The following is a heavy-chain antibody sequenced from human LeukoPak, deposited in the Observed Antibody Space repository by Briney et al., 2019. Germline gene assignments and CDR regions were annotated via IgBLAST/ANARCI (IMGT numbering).Heavy chain of an antibody. CDR2: ISGSGGST. CDR3: AKSWPWLENFDY. V-gene: IGHV3-23*01. J-gene: IGHJ4*02. D-gene: IGHD6-19*01. Sequence: GWSLRLSCAASRFTFSIYAMSWVRQAPGKGLEWVSAISGSGGSTYYGDSVKGRFTISRDNSKNTLYLQMNSLRAEDTAVYYCAKSWPWLENFDYWGQGTLVTVSS. CDR1: RFTFSIYA.